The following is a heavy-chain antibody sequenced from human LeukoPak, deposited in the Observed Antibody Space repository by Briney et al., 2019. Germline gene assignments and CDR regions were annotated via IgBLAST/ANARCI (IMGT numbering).Heavy chain of an antibody. J-gene: IGHJ4*02. CDR3: ARELTGYWQQY. V-gene: IGHV3-30*04. CDR2: ILYDGSKQ. CDR1: RFTFSNFA. Sequence: GRSLRLSCAASRFTFSNFAMHWVRQAPGKGLEWVAIILYDGSKQYYADSVKGRFTISRDSSQNTLYLQMNSLRAEDTAVYYCARELTGYWQQYWGQGTLVTVSS. D-gene: IGHD3-9*01.